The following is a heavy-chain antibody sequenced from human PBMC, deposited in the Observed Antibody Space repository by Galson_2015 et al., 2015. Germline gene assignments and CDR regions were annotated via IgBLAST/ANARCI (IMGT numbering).Heavy chain of an antibody. CDR2: LHPNSANT. Sequence: SVKVSCKASGYTSTGHYLHWVRQAPGQGLEWMGWLHPNSANTNYAQNFQAWVTMTWDTSISTAYLEVRGLGSDDTAVYYCARDPGKTSSWSWFDSWGQGTLVTVSS. CDR3: ARDPGKTSSWSWFDS. D-gene: IGHD6-19*01. J-gene: IGHJ5*01. V-gene: IGHV1-2*04. CDR1: GYTSTGHY.